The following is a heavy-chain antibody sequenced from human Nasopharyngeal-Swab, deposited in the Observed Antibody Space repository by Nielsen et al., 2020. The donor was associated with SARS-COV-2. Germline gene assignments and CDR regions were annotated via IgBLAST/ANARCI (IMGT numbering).Heavy chain of an antibody. CDR2: ISGSTGTI. D-gene: IGHD6-13*01. Sequence: GGSLRLSCAASGFTFNSYGMNWVRQAPGKGLQWVSYISGSTGTIYYADSVKGRFTISRDNAKNSLYLQMNSLREEDTAVYYCARNLASRSSSWCLDYWGQGTLVTASS. CDR3: ARNLASRSSSWCLDY. V-gene: IGHV3-48*02. CDR1: GFTFNSYG. J-gene: IGHJ4*02.